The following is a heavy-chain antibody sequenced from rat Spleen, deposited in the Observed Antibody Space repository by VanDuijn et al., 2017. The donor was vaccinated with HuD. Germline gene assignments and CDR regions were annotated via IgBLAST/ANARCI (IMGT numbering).Heavy chain of an antibody. D-gene: IGHD4-3*01. CDR1: GFTFNNYW. CDR2: ITNTGGST. J-gene: IGHJ2*01. V-gene: IGHV5-31*01. Sequence: EVQLVESGGGLVQPGRSLKLSCVASGFTFNNYWMTWIRQAPGKGLEWVASITNTGGSTYYPDSMKGRFTISRDNAESTLYLQMNSLRSEDTATYYCATQSIIRVPLFDYWGQGVMVTVSS. CDR3: ATQSIIRVPLFDY.